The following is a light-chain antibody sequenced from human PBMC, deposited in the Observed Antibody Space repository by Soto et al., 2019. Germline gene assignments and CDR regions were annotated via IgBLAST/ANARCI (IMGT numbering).Light chain of an antibody. J-gene: IGKJ1*01. CDR2: GAS. CDR3: QQDNNWPPWT. V-gene: IGKV3-15*01. Sequence: EIVMTQSPATLSVSPGERATLSCRASQSVSSNLAWYQQKPGQSPRLLIYGASTRATGIPARFSGSGSGTEFTPTISSRQSEDFAVYYCQQDNNWPPWTFGQGTKVEIK. CDR1: QSVSSN.